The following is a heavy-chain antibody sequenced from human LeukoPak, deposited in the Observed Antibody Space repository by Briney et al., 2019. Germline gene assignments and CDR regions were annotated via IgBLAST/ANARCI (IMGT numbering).Heavy chain of an antibody. CDR2: IYYSGST. D-gene: IGHD3-10*01. CDR3: ARGPVGELSFDY. V-gene: IGHV4-59*01. Sequence: SETLSLTCTVSGGSISSYYWSWIRQPPGKGLEWIGYIYYSGSTNYNPSLKSRVTISVDTSKNQFSLKLSSVTAADTAVYYCARGPVGELSFDYWGQGTLVTVSS. CDR1: GGSISSYY. J-gene: IGHJ4*02.